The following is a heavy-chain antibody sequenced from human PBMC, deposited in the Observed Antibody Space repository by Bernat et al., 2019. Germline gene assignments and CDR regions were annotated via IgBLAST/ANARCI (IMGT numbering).Heavy chain of an antibody. V-gene: IGHV1-2*04. CDR3: ARSLRGYSYGWEGSYYFDY. D-gene: IGHD5-18*01. CDR2: INPNSGGT. Sequence: QVQLVQSGAEVKKPGASVKVSCKASGYTFTGYYMHWVRQAPGQGLEWMGWINPNSGGTNYAQKFQGWVTMTRDTSISTAYMELSRRRSDDTAVYYCARSLRGYSYGWEGSYYFDYWGQGTLVSVSS. J-gene: IGHJ4*02. CDR1: GYTFTGYY.